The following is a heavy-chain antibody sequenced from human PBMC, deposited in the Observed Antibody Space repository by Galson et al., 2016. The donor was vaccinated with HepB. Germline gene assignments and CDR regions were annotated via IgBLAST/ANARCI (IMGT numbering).Heavy chain of an antibody. V-gene: IGHV1-3*01. CDR2: IYAGNGDT. CDR1: GYNFTNHA. J-gene: IGHJ5*02. CDR3: ARESGWRFDP. D-gene: IGHD6-19*01. Sequence: SVKVSCKASGYNFTNHAIHWVRQAPGQGLEWMGWIYAGNGDTRFSQKFQGRVTITRDTSATTVYMEVSRLRFEDTAIYYCARESGWRFDPWGQGILVTVSS.